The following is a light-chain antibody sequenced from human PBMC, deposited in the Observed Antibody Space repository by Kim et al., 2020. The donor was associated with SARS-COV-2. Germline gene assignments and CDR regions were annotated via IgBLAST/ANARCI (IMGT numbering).Light chain of an antibody. CDR1: QSVSSY. V-gene: IGKV3-11*01. CDR2: DAS. J-gene: IGKJ5*01. Sequence: EIVLTQSPATLSLSPGERATLSCRASQSVSSYLAWYQQKPGQAPRLLIYDASNRATGIPARFSGSGSGTDFTLTISSLEPEDVAVYYCQQRSNWPPSITFGQGTRLDIK. CDR3: QQRSNWPPSIT.